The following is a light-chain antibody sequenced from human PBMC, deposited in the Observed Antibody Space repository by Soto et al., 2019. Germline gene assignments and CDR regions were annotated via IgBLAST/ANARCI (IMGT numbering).Light chain of an antibody. Sequence: IVVKQSPATVSLSKGERATLSCRASQSVSTYLSWYQQKPGQAPRLLIYDTSNRATGIPGRFSGSGSGTDFTLTISRLEPEDFAVYYCQQYGSSGTFGQGTKVDIK. CDR1: QSVSTY. V-gene: IGKV3-20*01. CDR3: QQYGSSGT. J-gene: IGKJ1*01. CDR2: DTS.